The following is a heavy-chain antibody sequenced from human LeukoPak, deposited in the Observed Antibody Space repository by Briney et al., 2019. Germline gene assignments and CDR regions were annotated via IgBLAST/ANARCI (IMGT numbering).Heavy chain of an antibody. Sequence: ASVKVSCKASGYTFTGYCMHWVRQAPGQGLEWMGWINPNSGGTNYAQKFQGRVTMTRDTSISTAYMELSRLRSDDTAVYYCARGREWELDYYYFDYWGQGTLVTVSS. CDR3: ARGREWELDYYYFDY. V-gene: IGHV1-2*02. J-gene: IGHJ4*02. CDR1: GYTFTGYC. D-gene: IGHD1-26*01. CDR2: INPNSGGT.